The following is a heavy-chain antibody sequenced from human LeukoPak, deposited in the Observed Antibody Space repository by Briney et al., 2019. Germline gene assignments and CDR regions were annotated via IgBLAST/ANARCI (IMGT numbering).Heavy chain of an antibody. V-gene: IGHV4-61*02. Sequence: SETLSLTCTVSGGSISSGSYYWSWIRQPAGKGQEWIGRIYASGSTNYNPSLKSRVTISVDTSKNQFSLKLSTVTAADTAVYYCATNTGYCSSSSCSSIWGQGTMVTVSS. J-gene: IGHJ3*02. CDR3: ATNTGYCSSSSCSSI. D-gene: IGHD2-2*01. CDR1: GGSISSGSYY. CDR2: IYASGST.